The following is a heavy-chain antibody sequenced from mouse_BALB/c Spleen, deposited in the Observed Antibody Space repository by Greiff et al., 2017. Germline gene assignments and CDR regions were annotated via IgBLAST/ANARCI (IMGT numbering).Heavy chain of an antibody. J-gene: IGHJ4*01. Sequence: DVKLQESGPSLVKPSQTLSLTCSVTGDSITSGYWNWIRKFPGNKLEYMGYISYSGSTYDNPSLKSRISITRDTSKNQYYLQLNSVTTEDTATYYCARDLITTGDYYAMGYWGQGTSVTVSS. V-gene: IGHV3-8*02. CDR2: ISYSGST. D-gene: IGHD1-1*01. CDR3: ARDLITTGDYYAMGY. CDR1: GDSITSGY.